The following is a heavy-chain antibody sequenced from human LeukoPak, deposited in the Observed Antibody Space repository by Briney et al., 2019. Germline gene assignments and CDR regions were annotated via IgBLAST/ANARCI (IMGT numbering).Heavy chain of an antibody. Sequence: GGSLTLSCAASGFTFSIYSMNWVRQAPGKGLEWVSSISSSSSYIYYADSVKGRFTISRDNAKNSLFLQMNSLRAEDTAVYYCAMTNLGYCSGGSCYHYWGQGTLATVSS. D-gene: IGHD2-15*01. CDR1: GFTFSIYS. V-gene: IGHV3-21*01. J-gene: IGHJ4*02. CDR3: AMTNLGYCSGGSCYHY. CDR2: ISSSSSYI.